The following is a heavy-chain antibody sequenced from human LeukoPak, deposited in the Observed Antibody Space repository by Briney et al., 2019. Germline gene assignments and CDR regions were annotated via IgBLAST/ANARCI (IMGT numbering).Heavy chain of an antibody. J-gene: IGHJ4*02. CDR3: ARDPSWEILSYFDY. V-gene: IGHV3-11*04. Sequence: GGSLRLSCAASGFTFRNYYMTWIRQAPGKGLEWVSYISASGDTIYYGDSVRGRFTISRDNAKNPLYLDMNTPKAEDTAVYYCARDPSWEILSYFDYWGQGTLVTVSS. D-gene: IGHD1-26*01. CDR1: GFTFRNYY. CDR2: ISASGDTI.